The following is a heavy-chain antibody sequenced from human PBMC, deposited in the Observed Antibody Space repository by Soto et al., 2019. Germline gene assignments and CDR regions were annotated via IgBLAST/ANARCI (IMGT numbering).Heavy chain of an antibody. Sequence: QVQLQESGPGLVKPSQTLSLTCTVSGGSISSGDYYWSWIRQPPGKGLEWIGYIYYSGSTYYNPSPQRRLTISVDTSKNQFSLQLSSVTAADTAVYYCARADYDILTGYCYFDYWGQGTLVTVSS. V-gene: IGHV4-30-4*01. CDR1: GGSISSGDYY. D-gene: IGHD3-9*01. J-gene: IGHJ4*02. CDR2: IYYSGST. CDR3: ARADYDILTGYCYFDY.